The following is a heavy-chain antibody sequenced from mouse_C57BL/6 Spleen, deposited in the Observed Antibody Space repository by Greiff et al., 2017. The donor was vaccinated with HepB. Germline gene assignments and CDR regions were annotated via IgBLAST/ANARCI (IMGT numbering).Heavy chain of an antibody. Sequence: QVQLQQSGAELARPGASVKLSCKASGYTFTSYGISWVKQRTGQGLEWIGEIYPRSGNTYYNEKFKGKATLTADNSSSTAYMELRSLTSEDSAVYFCAREGITTKAWFAYWGQGTLVTVSA. J-gene: IGHJ3*01. CDR3: AREGITTKAWFAY. D-gene: IGHD1-1*01. V-gene: IGHV1-81*01. CDR1: GYTFTSYG. CDR2: IYPRSGNT.